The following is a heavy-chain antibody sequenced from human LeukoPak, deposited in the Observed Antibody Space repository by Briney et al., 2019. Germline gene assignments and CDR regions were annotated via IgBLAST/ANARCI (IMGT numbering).Heavy chain of an antibody. CDR3: ARGESRITIFGVVIPAPHYYYYMDV. CDR2: INTNTGNP. J-gene: IGHJ6*03. Sequence: GASVKVSCKASGYTFTSYAMGWVRQAPGQGLEWMGWINTNTGNPTYAQGFTGRFVFSLDTSVSTAYLQISSLEAEDTAVYYCARGESRITIFGVVIPAPHYYYYMDVWGKGTTVTVSS. D-gene: IGHD3-3*01. V-gene: IGHV7-4-1*02. CDR1: GYTFTSYA.